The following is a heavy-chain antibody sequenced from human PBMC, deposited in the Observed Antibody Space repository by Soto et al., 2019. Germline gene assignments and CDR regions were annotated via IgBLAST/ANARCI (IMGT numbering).Heavy chain of an antibody. CDR3: AKQYQLLDAYYYYGMDV. Sequence: ESGGGVVQPGRSLRLSCAASGFTFSSYGMHWVRQAPGKGLEWVAVISYDGSNKYYADSVKGRFTISRDNSKNTLYLQMNSLRAEDTAVYYCAKQYQLLDAYYYYGMDVWGQGTTVTVSS. D-gene: IGHD2-2*01. J-gene: IGHJ6*02. CDR2: ISYDGSNK. CDR1: GFTFSSYG. V-gene: IGHV3-30*18.